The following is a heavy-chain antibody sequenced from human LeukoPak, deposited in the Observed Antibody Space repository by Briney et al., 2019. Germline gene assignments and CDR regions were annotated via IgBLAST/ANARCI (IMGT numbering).Heavy chain of an antibody. Sequence: GGSLRLSCAASGFTFSSCGMHWVRQAPGKGLEWVAVILYDGSNKYYADSVKGRFTISRDNSKNTLYLQMNSLRAEDTAVYYCARDAIPAAGKGAFDIWGQGTMVTVSS. V-gene: IGHV3-30*03. D-gene: IGHD6-13*01. CDR1: GFTFSSCG. CDR2: ILYDGSNK. CDR3: ARDAIPAAGKGAFDI. J-gene: IGHJ3*02.